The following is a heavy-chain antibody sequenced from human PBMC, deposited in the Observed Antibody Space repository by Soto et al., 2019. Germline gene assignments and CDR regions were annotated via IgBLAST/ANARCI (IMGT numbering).Heavy chain of an antibody. V-gene: IGHV1-69*12. J-gene: IGHJ6*02. Sequence: QVQLVQSGAEVKKPGSSVKVSCKASGGTFTSYAISWVRQAPGQGLEWMGGIIPIFGTADYAQKFQGRVTITAAESTSTAYMELRSLRSEDTAVYYCATKGLPNYYYYGMDVWGQGTTVTVSS. CDR1: GGTFTSYA. CDR2: IIPIFGTA. CDR3: ATKGLPNYYYYGMDV. D-gene: IGHD5-18*01.